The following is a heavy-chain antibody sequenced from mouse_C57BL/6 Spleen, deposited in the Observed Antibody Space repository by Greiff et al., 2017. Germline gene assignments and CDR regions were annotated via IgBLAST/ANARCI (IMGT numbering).Heavy chain of an antibody. Sequence: VQLQQPGAELVMPGASVKLSCKASGYTFTSYWMHWVKQRPGQGLEWIGEIDPSDSYTNYNQKFKGKSTLTVDKSSSTAYMQLSSLTSEDSAVYYCARTKISSTYAMDYWGQGTSVTVSS. J-gene: IGHJ4*01. CDR3: ARTKISSTYAMDY. CDR1: GYTFTSYW. V-gene: IGHV1-69*01. CDR2: IDPSDSYT. D-gene: IGHD1-1*01.